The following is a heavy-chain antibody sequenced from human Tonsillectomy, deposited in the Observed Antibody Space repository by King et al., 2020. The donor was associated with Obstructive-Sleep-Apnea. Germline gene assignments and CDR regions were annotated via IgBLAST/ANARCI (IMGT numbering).Heavy chain of an antibody. CDR3: ARGPSLGEENDY. CDR1: GGSISTSYY. V-gene: IGHV4-39*07. Sequence: QLQESGPGLVKASETLSLTCTVSGGSISTSYYWSWVRQPPGKGLEWIGGIYYSGSTYYDPSLKSRLTISVDTSKNQFSLNLSSVTAADTAVYYCARGPSLGEENDYWGQGTLVTVSS. D-gene: IGHD2-21*01. J-gene: IGHJ4*02. CDR2: IYYSGST.